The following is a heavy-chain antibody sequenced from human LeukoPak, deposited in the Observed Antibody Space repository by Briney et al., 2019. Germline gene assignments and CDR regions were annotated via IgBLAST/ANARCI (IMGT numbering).Heavy chain of an antibody. Sequence: SQTLSLTCTVSGGSISSGDYCWRWIRQPPGKGLEWIGYIYYSGSTNYNPSLKSRVTMSVDTTKNQLSLNLVSVTATDTAVYYCARLGGCSSPSCSWAFDIWGQGTMVTVSS. CDR2: IYYSGST. CDR3: ARLGGCSSPSCSWAFDI. CDR1: GGSISSGDYC. J-gene: IGHJ3*02. D-gene: IGHD2-2*01. V-gene: IGHV4-30-4*01.